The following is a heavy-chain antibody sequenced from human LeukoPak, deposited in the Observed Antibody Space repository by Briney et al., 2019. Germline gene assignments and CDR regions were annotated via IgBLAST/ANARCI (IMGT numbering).Heavy chain of an antibody. CDR1: GGTFSSYA. CDR3: ARDGAVGATLDY. D-gene: IGHD1-26*01. Sequence: GASVKVSCKASGGTFSSYAISWVRQAPGQGLEWMGGIIPIFGTANYAQKFQGRVTITADESTSTAYMELSSLRSEDTAVYYCARDGAVGATLDYWGQGTLVTVSS. V-gene: IGHV1-69*13. CDR2: IIPIFGTA. J-gene: IGHJ4*02.